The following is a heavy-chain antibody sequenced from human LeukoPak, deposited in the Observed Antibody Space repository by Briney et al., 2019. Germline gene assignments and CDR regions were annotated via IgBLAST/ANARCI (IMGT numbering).Heavy chain of an antibody. V-gene: IGHV4-39*07. CDR2: IYYSGNT. CDR3: ARAWATAMVYYFDY. J-gene: IGHJ4*02. D-gene: IGHD5-18*01. CDR1: GGSISSSSYY. Sequence: SETLSLTCTVSGGSISSSSYYWGWIRQPPGKGLEWIGSIYYSGNTYYNPSLKSQVTISVDTTKNQFSLKLSSVTAADTAVYYCARAWATAMVYYFDYWGQGTLVTVSS.